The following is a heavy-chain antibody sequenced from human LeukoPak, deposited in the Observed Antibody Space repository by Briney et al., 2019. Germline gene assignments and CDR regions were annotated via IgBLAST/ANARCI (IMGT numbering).Heavy chain of an antibody. D-gene: IGHD3-22*01. J-gene: IGHJ4*02. CDR2: IYHSGST. CDR3: ARDGASSGYYSY. CDR1: GYSISSGYY. V-gene: IGHV4-38-2*02. Sequence: SETLSLTCTVSGYSISSGYYWGWIRQPPGKGLEWIGSIYHSGSTYYNPSLKSRVTISVDTSKNQFSLKLSSVTAADTALYFCARDGASSGYYSYWGQGTLVTVSS.